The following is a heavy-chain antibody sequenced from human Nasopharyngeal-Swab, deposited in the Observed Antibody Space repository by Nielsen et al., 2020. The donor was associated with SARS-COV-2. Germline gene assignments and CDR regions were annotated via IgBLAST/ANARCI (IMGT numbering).Heavy chain of an antibody. J-gene: IGHJ4*02. CDR2: IGDKDHNYAT. CDR1: AFIFSASA. CDR3: TTDFYFDY. Sequence: ESLKISCAASAFIFSASAIHWVRQASGKGLEWVGRIGDKDHNYATTYGASVQGRFTISRDDSKNTAFLQMDSLKTEDTALYYCTTDFYFDYWGQGTLVTVSS. V-gene: IGHV3-73*01.